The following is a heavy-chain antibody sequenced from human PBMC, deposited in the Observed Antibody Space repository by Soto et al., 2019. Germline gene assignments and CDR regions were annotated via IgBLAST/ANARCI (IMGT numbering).Heavy chain of an antibody. V-gene: IGHV3-48*02. D-gene: IGHD3-16*01. Sequence: PGGSLRLSCAASGFTFSSYSMNWVRQAPGKGLEWVSYISSSSSTIYYADSVKGRFTISRDNAKNSLYLQMNSLRDEDTAVYYCARAEITFGGVALFDPWGQGTLVTVSS. J-gene: IGHJ5*02. CDR3: ARAEITFGGVALFDP. CDR1: GFTFSSYS. CDR2: ISSSSSTI.